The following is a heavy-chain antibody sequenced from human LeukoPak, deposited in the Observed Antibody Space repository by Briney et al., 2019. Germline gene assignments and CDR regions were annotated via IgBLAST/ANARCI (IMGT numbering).Heavy chain of an antibody. Sequence: PGRSLRLSCAASGFTFSSYAMHWVRQAPGKGLEWVAVISYDGSNKYYADSVKGRFTISRDNSKNTLYLQMNSLRAEDTAVYYCAKPDSEGHFDYWGQGTLVTVSS. V-gene: IGHV3-30*04. J-gene: IGHJ4*02. CDR3: AKPDSEGHFDY. CDR2: ISYDGSNK. D-gene: IGHD3-22*01. CDR1: GFTFSSYA.